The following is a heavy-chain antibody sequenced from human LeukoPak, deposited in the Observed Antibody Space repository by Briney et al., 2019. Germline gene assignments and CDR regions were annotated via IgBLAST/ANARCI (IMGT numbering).Heavy chain of an antibody. J-gene: IGHJ5*02. CDR1: GYTFTSYA. CDR2: INTNTGNP. Sequence: ASVTVSFTASGYTFTSYAMNWVRQAPGQGLEWMGWINTNTGNPTYAQGFTGRFVFSLDTSVSTAYLQISSLKAEDTAVYYCARDLYYYDSSGDIDPWGQGTLVTVSS. V-gene: IGHV7-4-1*02. D-gene: IGHD3-22*01. CDR3: ARDLYYYDSSGDIDP.